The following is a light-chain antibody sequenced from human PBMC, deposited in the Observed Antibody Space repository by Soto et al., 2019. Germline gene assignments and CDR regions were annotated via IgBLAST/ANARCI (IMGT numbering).Light chain of an antibody. CDR1: QTITRW. CDR2: DAS. V-gene: IGKV1-5*01. Sequence: DMQLTRFPSTRSSSVEARVTITCRASQTITRWMAWYQQKPGKAPKLLIYDASTLESGVPSRFSGSRSGTEFTLTISCLQSEDFAVYYCQQYNNWPPWTFGQGTKVDIK. CDR3: QQYNNWPPWT. J-gene: IGKJ1*01.